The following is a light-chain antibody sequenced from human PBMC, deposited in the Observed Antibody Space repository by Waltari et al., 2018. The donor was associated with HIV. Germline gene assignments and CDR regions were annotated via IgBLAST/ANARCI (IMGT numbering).Light chain of an antibody. Sequence: QSALTQPRSVSGSPGQSVTISCTGTSSDVGGYNYVSWYQQHPGKAPKLMIYDVSKRPSGVPDCFSGSKSGNTSSRTISGLQAEDEADYYCCSYAGSYTVVFGGGTKLTVL. CDR3: CSYAGSYTVV. J-gene: IGLJ2*01. V-gene: IGLV2-11*01. CDR1: SSDVGGYNY. CDR2: DVS.